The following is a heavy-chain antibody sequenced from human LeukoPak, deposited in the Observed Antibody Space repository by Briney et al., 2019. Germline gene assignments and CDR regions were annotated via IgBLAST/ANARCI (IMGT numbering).Heavy chain of an antibody. V-gene: IGHV4-39*07. CDR1: GGSISSSSYY. CDR3: ARDRGRDGYGIIP. D-gene: IGHD5-24*01. CDR2: IYYSGST. Sequence: SETLSLTCTVSGGSISSSSYYWGWIRQPPGKGLEWIGSIYYSGSTYYNPSLKSRVTMSVDASKNQFSLKLSSVTAADTAVYYCARDRGRDGYGIIPWGQGTLVTVSS. J-gene: IGHJ5*02.